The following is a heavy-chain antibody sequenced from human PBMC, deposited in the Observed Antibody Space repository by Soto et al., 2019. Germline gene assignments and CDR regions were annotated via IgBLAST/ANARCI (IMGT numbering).Heavy chain of an antibody. CDR2: IYYSGST. V-gene: IGHV4-59*01. CDR1: GGSISSYY. J-gene: IGHJ5*02. Sequence: SETLSLTCTVSGGSISSYYWSWIRQPPGKGLEWIGYIYYSGSTNYNPSLKSRVTISVDTSKKQFSLKLSSVTAADTAVYYCARYGSGSSVWFDPWGQGTLVTVSS. CDR3: ARYGSGSSVWFDP. D-gene: IGHD3-10*01.